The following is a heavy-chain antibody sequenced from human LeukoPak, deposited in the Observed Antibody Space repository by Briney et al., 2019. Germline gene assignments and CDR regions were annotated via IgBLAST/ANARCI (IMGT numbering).Heavy chain of an antibody. CDR1: GYTFTGYY. D-gene: IGHD3-10*01. J-gene: IGHJ3*01. CDR2: SNPNSGGT. V-gene: IGHV1-2*02. CDR3: AREGTYDSGTYYKYGGFAF. Sequence: ASVKVSCKASGYTFTGYYLYWVRQAPGQGLEWMGWSNPNSGGTNFAQKFQGRVTMTRETSISTAYLELSRLRSDDTAVYYCAREGTYDSGTYYKYGGFAFWGQGTMVTVSS.